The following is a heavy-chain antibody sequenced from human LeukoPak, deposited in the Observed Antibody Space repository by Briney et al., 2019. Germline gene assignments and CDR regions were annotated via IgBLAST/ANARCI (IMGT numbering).Heavy chain of an antibody. Sequence: SETLSLTCTVSGGSISNYFWSWLQQPPGKGLESIGYIYYSGSSNYNPSLKSRVTISVDASKNQFSLKLSSVTAADTAVYYCARFPGSAEYRHYYYMDVWGKGTTVTVSS. V-gene: IGHV4-59*01. CDR2: IYYSGSS. CDR1: GGSISNYF. D-gene: IGHD2-15*01. CDR3: ARFPGSAEYRHYYYMDV. J-gene: IGHJ6*03.